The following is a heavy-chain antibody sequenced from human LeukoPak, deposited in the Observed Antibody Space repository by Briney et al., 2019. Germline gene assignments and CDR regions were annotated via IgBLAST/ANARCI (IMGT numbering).Heavy chain of an antibody. CDR3: SPGGNYFVN. J-gene: IGHJ4*02. CDR1: GFSFTNAW. CDR2: IKSKADGGTP. D-gene: IGHD1-26*01. Sequence: GGSLRLSCAASGFSFTNAWLSWVRQAPGKGLEWVGLIKSKADGGTPDYAAPVTGRFTISRDDSKSTLYLQMNSLRTGDTAVYYCSPGGNYFVNWGQGTLVTVSS. V-gene: IGHV3-15*01.